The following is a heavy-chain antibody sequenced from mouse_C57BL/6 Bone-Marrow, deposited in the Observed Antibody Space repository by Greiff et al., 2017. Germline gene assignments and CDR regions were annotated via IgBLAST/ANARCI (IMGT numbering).Heavy chain of an antibody. CDR1: GYTFTDYY. V-gene: IGHV1-19*01. Sequence: VQLQQSGPVLVKPGASVKMSCKASGYTFTDYYMNWVKQSHGKSLEWIGVINPYNGGTSYNQKFKGKATLTVDKSSSTAYMELNSLTSEDSAVYYCARHTTVVAPYYAMDYWGQGTSVTVSS. CDR3: ARHTTVVAPYYAMDY. CDR2: INPYNGGT. J-gene: IGHJ4*01. D-gene: IGHD1-1*01.